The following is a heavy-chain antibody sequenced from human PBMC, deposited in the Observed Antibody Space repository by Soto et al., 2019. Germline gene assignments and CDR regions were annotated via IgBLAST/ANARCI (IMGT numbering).Heavy chain of an antibody. CDR2: ISHDGNNK. D-gene: IGHD2-2*01. J-gene: IGHJ3*02. V-gene: IGHV3-30*18. Sequence: QVQLVQSGGGVVQPGRSLRLSCAASGFTFNSYVTHWVRQAPGKGLEWVAFISHDGNNKYYADSVNGRFTISRDNSKNTLYRQMNSLTAADTAVYYCGKGGHDCSSTTRYLRVAFDSWGQGTMVSVCS. CDR3: GKGGHDCSSTTRYLRVAFDS. CDR1: GFTFNSYV.